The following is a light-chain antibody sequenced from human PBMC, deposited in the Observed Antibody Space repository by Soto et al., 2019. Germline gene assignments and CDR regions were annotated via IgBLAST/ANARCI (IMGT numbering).Light chain of an antibody. CDR3: QSADNSGIV. V-gene: IGLV3-25*03. CDR2: KDS. CDR1: ALPKQY. J-gene: IGLJ2*01. Sequence: SYELTQPTSVTVSPGQTARITCSGDALPKQYAYWYQQKPGQAPVVVIYKDSERPSGIPERFSGSSSGTTVTLTISGVQAEDEADYYCQSADNSGIVFGGGTKLTVL.